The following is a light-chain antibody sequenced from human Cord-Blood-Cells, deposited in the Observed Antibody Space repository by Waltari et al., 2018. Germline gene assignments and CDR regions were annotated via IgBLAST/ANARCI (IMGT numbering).Light chain of an antibody. CDR3: QQYNSYSCT. V-gene: IGKV1-5*03. CDR1: QSISSW. CDR2: KAS. Sequence: DIQMTQPPSPLSALVGDRATITCRARQSISSWLAWYQQKPGKAPKLLIYKASSLESGVPSRFSGSGSGTEFTLTISSLQPDDFATYYCQQYNSYSCTFGQGTKVEIK. J-gene: IGKJ1*01.